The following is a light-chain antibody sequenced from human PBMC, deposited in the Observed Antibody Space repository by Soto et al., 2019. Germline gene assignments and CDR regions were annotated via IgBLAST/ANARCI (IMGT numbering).Light chain of an antibody. Sequence: EIVLTQSPATLSLSPGERATLSCRASQSVSSYLVWYQQKPGQAPRVLISDASNRATGIPARFSGSGSGTDFTLTIRSLGPEDLAVYYCQQRTNWPVTSGGGPRWRSN. V-gene: IGKV3-11*01. J-gene: IGKJ4*01. CDR1: QSVSSY. CDR3: QQRTNWPVT. CDR2: DAS.